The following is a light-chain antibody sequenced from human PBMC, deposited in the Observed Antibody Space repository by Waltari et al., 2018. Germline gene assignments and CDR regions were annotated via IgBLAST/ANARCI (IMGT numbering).Light chain of an antibody. Sequence: QSVLTQPPSASGTPGQRVTISCSGSSSNIGSNYVYWYQQLPGTAPKLFIYRNNLGSSGVGDRFSGSESGTSTSLAMSVLRSQDEAEYYCAAWDDGRTGLYVFGAGTKLTVL. CDR3: AAWDDGRTGLYV. CDR2: RNN. J-gene: IGLJ1*01. V-gene: IGLV1-47*01. CDR1: SSNIGSNY.